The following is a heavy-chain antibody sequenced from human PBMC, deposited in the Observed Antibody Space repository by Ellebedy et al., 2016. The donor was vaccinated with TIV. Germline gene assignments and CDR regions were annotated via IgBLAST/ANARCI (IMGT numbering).Heavy chain of an antibody. CDR2: LTPSGGGT. CDR3: AKDQRWETPHFYDG. J-gene: IGHJ4*02. D-gene: IGHD1-26*01. Sequence: GESLKISCAGSGFAFNTHAMTWVRQSPGKGLEWVSTLTPSGGGTYYADSVKGRFTISRDNSNNTLWLPMNSLRAEDTAVYYCAKDQRWETPHFYDGWGQGTLVTVSS. CDR1: GFAFNTHA. V-gene: IGHV3-23*01.